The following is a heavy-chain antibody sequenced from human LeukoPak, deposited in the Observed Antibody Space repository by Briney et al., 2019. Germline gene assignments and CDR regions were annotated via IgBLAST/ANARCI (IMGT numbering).Heavy chain of an antibody. J-gene: IGHJ4*02. CDR3: AKDTSIGRYCTNGVCSPFDY. D-gene: IGHD2-8*01. Sequence: PGGSLTLSCAASGFTFSSYAMSWVRQVPGKGLEWVSAISDSGGSTYDADSVKGRFTISRDNSKNTLYLQMNSLRAEDTAVYYCAKDTSIGRYCTNGVCSPFDYWGQGTLVTVSS. V-gene: IGHV3-23*01. CDR1: GFTFSSYA. CDR2: ISDSGGST.